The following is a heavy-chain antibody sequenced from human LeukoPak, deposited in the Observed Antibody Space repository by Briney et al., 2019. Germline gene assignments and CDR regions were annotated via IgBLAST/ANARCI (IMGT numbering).Heavy chain of an antibody. CDR3: ARGPTGQEVDF. CDR2: MNSKSGNA. CDR1: GYSFTSYD. J-gene: IGHJ4*02. V-gene: IGHV1-8*01. Sequence: ASVTVSCKTSGYSFTSYDMHWVRPAAGQGLAWMGWMNSKSGNAGYAQKFQGRVTMTRDTSISTAYMELSSLRSDITAVYYCARGPTGQEVDFWGQGTLVTVSS.